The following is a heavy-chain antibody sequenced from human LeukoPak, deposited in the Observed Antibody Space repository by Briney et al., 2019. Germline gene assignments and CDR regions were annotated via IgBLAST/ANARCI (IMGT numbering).Heavy chain of an antibody. V-gene: IGHV4-34*01. D-gene: IGHD2-2*01. J-gene: IGHJ4*02. Sequence: SETLSLTCAVYGGSFSGYYWSWIRQPPGKGLEWIGEINHSGSTNYNPSLKSRVTISVDTSKNQFSLKLSSVTAADTAVYYCARGVRAIYWGQGTLVTVS. CDR2: INHSGST. CDR3: ARGVRAIY. CDR1: GGSFSGYY.